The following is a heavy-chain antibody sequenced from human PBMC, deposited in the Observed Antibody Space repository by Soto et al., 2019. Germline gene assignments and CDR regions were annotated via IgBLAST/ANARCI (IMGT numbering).Heavy chain of an antibody. CDR2: ISAHNGNT. D-gene: IGHD1-1*01. V-gene: IGHV1-18*01. CDR3: ARGRYGDY. Sequence: QVHLVQSGAEVKKPGASVKVSCKASGYTFTSYGITWVRQAPGQGLEWMGWISAHNGNTDYAQKLLGRFIVTRDTSTSTAYMELRSLRSDDTAVYYCARGRYGDYWGQGALVTVSS. J-gene: IGHJ4*02. CDR1: GYTFTSYG.